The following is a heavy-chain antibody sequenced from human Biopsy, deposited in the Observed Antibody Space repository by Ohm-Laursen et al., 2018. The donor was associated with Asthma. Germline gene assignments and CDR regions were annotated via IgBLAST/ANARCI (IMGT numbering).Heavy chain of an antibody. CDR2: INPPTGDT. CDR3: ARVASYGDVYFGIDV. V-gene: IGHV1-46*01. CDR1: GYTFTSYY. J-gene: IGHJ6*02. Sequence: ASVKVSCKASGYTFTSYYIHWVRQAPGQGLEWVGIINPPTGDTSYAQKFLGRVTVTRDTSTSTVYMELSSLRSEDTAVYFCARVASYGDVYFGIDVWGPGSTVSV. D-gene: IGHD4-17*01.